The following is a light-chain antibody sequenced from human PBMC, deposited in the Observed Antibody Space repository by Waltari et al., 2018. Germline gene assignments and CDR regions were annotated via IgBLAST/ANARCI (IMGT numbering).Light chain of an antibody. CDR1: QSISSF. V-gene: IGKV1-39*01. J-gene: IGKJ4*01. CDR2: AAS. Sequence: DIQMTQSPSSLSASVGDRVTITCRTSQSISSFLNWYQQKLGKAPKLLIYAASSLQSGVPSRFSGSGSGTDFTRTISSLQPEDFATYYCQQSYSNPLTFGGGTKVEIK. CDR3: QQSYSNPLT.